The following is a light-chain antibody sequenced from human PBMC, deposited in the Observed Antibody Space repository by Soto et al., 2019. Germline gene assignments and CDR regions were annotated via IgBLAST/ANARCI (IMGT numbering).Light chain of an antibody. CDR1: QAISYY. CDR2: ASS. CDR3: QHPKWA. V-gene: IGKV1-9*01. J-gene: IGKJ1*01. Sequence: IQLTQSPSSLSASVGDRVTITCRASQAISYYVDWYQQSPGRAPQLFIHASSALQTGVPTRFSGSGSGSDYTLTIANLQPEDYGTYYCQHPKWAFGQGANV.